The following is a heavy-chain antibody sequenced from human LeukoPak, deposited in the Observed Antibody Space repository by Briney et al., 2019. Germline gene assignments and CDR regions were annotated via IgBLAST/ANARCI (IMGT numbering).Heavy chain of an antibody. J-gene: IGHJ3*02. CDR1: GGSISSYY. Sequence: SETLSLTCTVSGGSISSYYWSWIRQPAGKGLEWIGRIYTSGSTNYNPSLKSRATMSVDTSKTQFSLKLSSVTAADTAVYYCARGGQQLVVEAFDIWGQGTMVTVSS. V-gene: IGHV4-4*07. CDR2: IYTSGST. D-gene: IGHD6-13*01. CDR3: ARGGQQLVVEAFDI.